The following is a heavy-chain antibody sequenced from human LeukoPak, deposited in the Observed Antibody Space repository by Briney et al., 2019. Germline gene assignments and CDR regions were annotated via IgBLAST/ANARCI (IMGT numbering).Heavy chain of an antibody. Sequence: SETLSLTCTVSGGSISSYYWSWIRQPPGKGLEWIGYIYYSGSTNYNPSLKSRVTISVDTSKNQFSLKLSSVTAADTAVYYCARHGGRFGDEDAFDIWGQGTMVTVSS. CDR2: IYYSGST. D-gene: IGHD3-10*01. CDR3: ARHGGRFGDEDAFDI. V-gene: IGHV4-59*08. J-gene: IGHJ3*02. CDR1: GGSISSYY.